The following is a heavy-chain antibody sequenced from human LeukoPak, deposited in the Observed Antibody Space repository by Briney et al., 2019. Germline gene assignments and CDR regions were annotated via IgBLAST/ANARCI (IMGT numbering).Heavy chain of an antibody. Sequence: SETLSLTCTVSGGSISSSSYYWGWIRQPPGKGLEWIGSIYYSGSTYYNPSLKSRVTISVDTSKNQFSLKLSSVTAADTAVYYCARLGHYYDSSGFRDWGQGTLVTVSS. D-gene: IGHD3-22*01. CDR1: GGSISSSSYY. CDR2: IYYSGST. V-gene: IGHV4-39*01. J-gene: IGHJ4*02. CDR3: ARLGHYYDSSGFRD.